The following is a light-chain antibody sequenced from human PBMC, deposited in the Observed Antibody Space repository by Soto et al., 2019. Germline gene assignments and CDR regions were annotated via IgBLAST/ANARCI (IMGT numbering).Light chain of an antibody. CDR2: GAS. J-gene: IGKJ1*01. CDR1: QSIRYY. CDR3: QHHNSYSQT. Sequence: GDRVTITCRASQSIRYYLAWYQQMPGKAPKLLIYGASSLQSGVPSRFSGSGSGTEFTLTISSLQTDDFATYFCQHHNSYSQTFGQGTKVEIK. V-gene: IGKV1-5*01.